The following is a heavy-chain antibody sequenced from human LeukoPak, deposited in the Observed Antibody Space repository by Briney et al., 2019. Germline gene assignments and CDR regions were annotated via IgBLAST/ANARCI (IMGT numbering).Heavy chain of an antibody. V-gene: IGHV4-59*12. CDR3: ARVSRYGSGRRPDTSHRTYRWFDP. D-gene: IGHD3-10*01. CDR1: GGSISSYY. Sequence: PSETLSLTCTVSGGSISSYYWSWIRQPPGKGLEWIAYIYYSGSTNYNPSLKSRVTISVDTSKNQFSLKLSSVTAADTAVYYCARVSRYGSGRRPDTSHRTYRWFDPWGQGTLVTVSS. CDR2: IYYSGST. J-gene: IGHJ5*02.